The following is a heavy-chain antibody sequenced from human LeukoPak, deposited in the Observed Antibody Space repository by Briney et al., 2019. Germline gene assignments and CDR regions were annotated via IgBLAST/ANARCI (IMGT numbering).Heavy chain of an antibody. CDR3: ATGGGYSYGGAYFDY. J-gene: IGHJ4*02. D-gene: IGHD5-18*01. V-gene: IGHV3-23*01. CDR1: GFTFSSYA. CDR2: ISGSGGST. Sequence: GGSLRLSCAASGFTFSSYAMSWVRQAPGKGLEWVSAISGSGGSTYYADSVKGRFTISRDNSKNTLYLQMNSLRAEDTAVYYCATGGGYSYGGAYFDYWGQGTLVTVSS.